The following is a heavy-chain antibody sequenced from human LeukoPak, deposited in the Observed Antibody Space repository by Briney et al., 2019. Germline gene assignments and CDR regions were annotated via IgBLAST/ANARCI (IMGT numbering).Heavy chain of an antibody. CDR3: AKGVGWFGELLSFDY. Sequence: PGGSLRLSCAASGFTFSSYAMSWVRQAPGKGLEWVSTISGSGDSTYYADSVKGRFTISRDNSKNTLYLQMNSLRAEDTAVYYCAKGVGWFGELLSFDYWGQGTLVTVSS. V-gene: IGHV3-23*01. CDR1: GFTFSSYA. CDR2: ISGSGDST. D-gene: IGHD3-10*01. J-gene: IGHJ4*02.